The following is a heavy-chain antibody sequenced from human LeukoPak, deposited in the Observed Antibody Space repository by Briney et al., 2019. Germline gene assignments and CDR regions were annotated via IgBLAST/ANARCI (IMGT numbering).Heavy chain of an antibody. Sequence: GGSLRLSCAASGFTFISYGMHWVRQAPGKGLEWVAVISYDGSNEYYADSVKGRFTISRDNSKKTLYLQMNRLRVEDTAVYYCAKHLPGDYGGVFDVWGQGTVVTVSS. CDR2: ISYDGSNE. CDR1: GFTFISYG. D-gene: IGHD4-23*01. V-gene: IGHV3-30*18. J-gene: IGHJ3*01. CDR3: AKHLPGDYGGVFDV.